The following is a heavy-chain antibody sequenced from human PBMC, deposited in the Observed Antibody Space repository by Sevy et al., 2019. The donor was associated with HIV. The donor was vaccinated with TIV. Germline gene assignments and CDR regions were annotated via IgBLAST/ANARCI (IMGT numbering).Heavy chain of an antibody. Sequence: SETLSLTCTVSGGSVSRSTYYWGWIRQPPGKGLEWIGSIYYSGSTYYNPSLKSRVTISVDTSKNQFSLKLSSVTAADTAVYYCARHSSMTTVTMNYWGQGTLVTV. J-gene: IGHJ4*02. CDR3: ARHSSMTTVTMNY. D-gene: IGHD4-17*01. CDR2: IYYSGST. CDR1: GGSVSRSTYY. V-gene: IGHV4-39*01.